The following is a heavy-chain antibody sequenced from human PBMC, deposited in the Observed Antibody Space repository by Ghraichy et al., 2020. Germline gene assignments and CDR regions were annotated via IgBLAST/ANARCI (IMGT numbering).Heavy chain of an antibody. CDR3: ARDYRAFDL. Sequence: SETLSLTCTVSGDSISSGSSYWGWIRHPPGRGLEWIGSLYFSGYTQNNPSLKSRVTMSVDTSKNQFSLKVSSVTAADTAVYYCARDYRAFDLWGQGILVTVSS. D-gene: IGHD1-26*01. CDR1: GDSISSGSSY. J-gene: IGHJ4*02. V-gene: IGHV4-39*07. CDR2: LYFSGYT.